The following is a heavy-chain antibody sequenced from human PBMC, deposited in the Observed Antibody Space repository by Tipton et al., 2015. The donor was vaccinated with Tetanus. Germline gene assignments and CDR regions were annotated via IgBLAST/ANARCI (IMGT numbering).Heavy chain of an antibody. D-gene: IGHD3-10*01. J-gene: IGHJ4*02. CDR3: ARSKLLWFGESLSGFDS. V-gene: IGHV4-59*01. CDR2: VYYTGST. Sequence: LRLSCAASGLSFSDYFMGWVRQAPGEGLEWIGYVYYTGSTDYNPSLKSRVTISVDTSKSQFSLRLTSVTAADTAVYYCARSKLLWFGESLSGFDSWGQGTLVTVSA. CDR1: GLSFSDYF.